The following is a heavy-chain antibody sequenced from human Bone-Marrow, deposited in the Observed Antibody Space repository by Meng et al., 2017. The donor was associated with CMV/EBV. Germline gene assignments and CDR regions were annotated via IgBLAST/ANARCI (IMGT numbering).Heavy chain of an antibody. Sequence: SGFSFGSFAMHWVRQAPGKGLEWVASISFDANNKNYADSVKGRFTISRDNFKNMLFLQMSSLRPEDTAVYYCAKDRCSTTSCYTAFYWGQGNLVTVSS. D-gene: IGHD2-2*02. CDR2: ISFDANNK. CDR3: AKDRCSTTSCYTAFY. J-gene: IGHJ4*02. V-gene: IGHV3-30-3*02. CDR1: GFSFGSFA.